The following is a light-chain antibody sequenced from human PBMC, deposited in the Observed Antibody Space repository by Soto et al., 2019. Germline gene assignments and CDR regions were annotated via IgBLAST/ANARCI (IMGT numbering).Light chain of an antibody. CDR3: QKYNSAPWT. CDR2: AAS. V-gene: IGKV1-27*01. Sequence: DIQMTQSPSSLSASVGDRVAITCRASQGISNYLAWYQQKPGKVPKVLIYAASTLQSGVPSRFSGSGYGTDFTLTISSLQHEDVETYYCQKYNSAPWTLGQGTKVDIK. CDR1: QGISNY. J-gene: IGKJ1*01.